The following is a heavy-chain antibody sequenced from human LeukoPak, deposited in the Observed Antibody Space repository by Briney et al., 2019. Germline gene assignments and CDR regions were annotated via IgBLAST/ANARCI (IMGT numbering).Heavy chain of an antibody. Sequence: GGSLRLSCTASGFTFSSYSMNWVRQAPGKGLEWVSYISSSSSNIFYADSFKGRFTISRDNAQNSLYLQMNSLRVEDTAVYYCARDSRSTFDYWGQGTLVTVSS. CDR2: ISSSSSNI. CDR1: GFTFSSYS. CDR3: ARDSRSTFDY. J-gene: IGHJ4*02. V-gene: IGHV3-21*01. D-gene: IGHD6-13*01.